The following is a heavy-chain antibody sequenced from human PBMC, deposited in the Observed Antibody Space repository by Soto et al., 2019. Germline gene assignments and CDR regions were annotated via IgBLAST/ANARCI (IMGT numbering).Heavy chain of an antibody. V-gene: IGHV3-33*01. D-gene: IGHD2-2*02. Sequence: GGSLRLSCAASGFTFSSYGMHWVRQAPGKGLEWVAVIWYDGSNKYYADSVKGRFTISRDNSKNTLYLQMNSLRAEDTAVYYCARSEDTAQFDYWGQGTLVTVSS. CDR1: GFTFSSYG. J-gene: IGHJ4*02. CDR2: IWYDGSNK. CDR3: ARSEDTAQFDY.